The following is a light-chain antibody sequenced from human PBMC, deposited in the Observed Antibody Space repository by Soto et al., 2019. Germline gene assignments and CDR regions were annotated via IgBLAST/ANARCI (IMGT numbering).Light chain of an antibody. CDR3: QSYDSSLSGWV. CDR1: SSNIVAIYD. CDR2: GNT. Sequence: SVLTQPPSVSGAPGQRVTISCTGSSSNIVAIYDVHWYQQLPGTAPKLLIYGNTNRPSGVPDRFSGSKSGTSASLAITGLQAEDEADYYCQSYDSSLSGWVFGGGTKLTVL. J-gene: IGLJ3*02. V-gene: IGLV1-40*01.